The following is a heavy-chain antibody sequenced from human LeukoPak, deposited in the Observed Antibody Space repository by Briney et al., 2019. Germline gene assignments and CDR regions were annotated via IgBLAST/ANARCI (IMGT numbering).Heavy chain of an antibody. CDR2: ISSSSSTI. Sequence: PGGSLRLSCAASGFTFSSYSMNWVRQAPGKGLEWVSYISSSSSTIYYADSAKGRFTISRDNAKHSLYLQMKSLRAEDTAVYYCARATLYYYDSSGKIPYRDYWGQGTLVTVSS. D-gene: IGHD3-22*01. CDR1: GFTFSSYS. J-gene: IGHJ4*02. CDR3: ARATLYYYDSSGKIPYRDY. V-gene: IGHV3-48*01.